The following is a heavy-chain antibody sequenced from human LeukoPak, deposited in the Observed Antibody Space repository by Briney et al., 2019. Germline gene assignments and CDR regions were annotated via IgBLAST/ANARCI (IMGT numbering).Heavy chain of an antibody. V-gene: IGHV3-30-3*01. J-gene: IGHJ4*02. Sequence: GGSLRLSCAASGFTFSSYAMHWVRQAPGKGLEWVAVISYDGSNKYYADSVKGRFTTSRDNSKNTLYLQMNSLRAEDTAVYYCARDVGDYDEGDYFDYWGQGTLVTVSS. CDR3: ARDVGDYDEGDYFDY. D-gene: IGHD4-17*01. CDR1: GFTFSSYA. CDR2: ISYDGSNK.